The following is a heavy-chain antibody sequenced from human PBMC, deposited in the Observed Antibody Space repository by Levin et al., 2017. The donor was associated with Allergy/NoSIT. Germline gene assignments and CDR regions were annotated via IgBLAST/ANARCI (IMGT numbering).Heavy chain of an antibody. V-gene: IGHV3-73*01. CDR1: GFTFSDSA. J-gene: IGHJ4*02. CDR3: TRHPYDSSGYDPLDY. Sequence: GGSLRLSCAASGFTFSDSAMHWVRQASGKGLEWVGRIRSKANSYATTYVASVKGRFTISRDDSKNTAFLQMNSLKTEDTAVYYCTRHPYDSSGYDPLDYWGQGTLVTVSS. CDR2: IRSKANSYAT. D-gene: IGHD3-22*01.